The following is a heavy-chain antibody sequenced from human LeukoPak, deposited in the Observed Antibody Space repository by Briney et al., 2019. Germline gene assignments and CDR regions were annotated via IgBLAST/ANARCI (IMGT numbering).Heavy chain of an antibody. Sequence: GGSLRLSCAASGFTFSSYGMHWVRQAPGKGLEWVAVIWYDGSNKYYADSVKGRFTISRDNSKNTLYLQMNSLRAEDTAVYYCAREVWGIVGATTYFDYWGQGTLVTVSS. CDR3: AREVWGIVGATTYFDY. V-gene: IGHV3-33*01. D-gene: IGHD1-26*01. J-gene: IGHJ4*02. CDR2: IWYDGSNK. CDR1: GFTFSSYG.